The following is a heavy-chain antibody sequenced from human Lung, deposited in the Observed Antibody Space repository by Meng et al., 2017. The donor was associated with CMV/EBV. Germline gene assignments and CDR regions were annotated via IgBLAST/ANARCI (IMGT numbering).Heavy chain of an antibody. V-gene: IGHV1-3*01. CDR1: TYVFTTYK. CDR3: ARGVLGAGSSTFDF. D-gene: IGHD3-10*01. J-gene: IGHJ4*02. CDR2: ISGGKGDT. Sequence: STYVFTTYKIHWVRQAPGQMLEWMGWISGGKGDTKYSQKFQDRVTFTGNTSASTVYMEVRSLTPTDTAVYYCARGVLGAGSSTFDFWGQGSLVTVSS.